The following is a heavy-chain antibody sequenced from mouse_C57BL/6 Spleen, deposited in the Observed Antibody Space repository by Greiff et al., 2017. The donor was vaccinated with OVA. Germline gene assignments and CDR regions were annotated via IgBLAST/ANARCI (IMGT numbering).Heavy chain of an antibody. CDR3: ASYTTVVATDY. CDR2: ILPGSGST. V-gene: IGHV1-9*01. J-gene: IGHJ2*01. D-gene: IGHD1-1*01. CDR1: GYTFTGYW. Sequence: LEESGAELMKPGASVKLSCKATGYTFTGYWIEWVKQRPGHGLEWIGEILPGSGSTNYNEKFKGKATFTADTSSNTAYLQLSSLTSEDTAVYYCASYTTVVATDYWGQGTTLTVSS.